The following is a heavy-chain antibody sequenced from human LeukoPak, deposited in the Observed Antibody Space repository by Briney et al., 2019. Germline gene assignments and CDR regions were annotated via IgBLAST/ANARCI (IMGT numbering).Heavy chain of an antibody. J-gene: IGHJ4*02. CDR2: IKYDGSEQ. CDR1: GLTFSNYW. Sequence: GGSLRLSCAASGLTFSNYWMSWVRQAPGKGLEWVANIKYDGSEQNYVDSVKGRFTISRDNVKNSLYLQMNSLKAEDTAVYYCARLSFYFNYWGQGTLVTVSS. CDR3: ARLSFYFNY. V-gene: IGHV3-7*01. D-gene: IGHD3-16*02.